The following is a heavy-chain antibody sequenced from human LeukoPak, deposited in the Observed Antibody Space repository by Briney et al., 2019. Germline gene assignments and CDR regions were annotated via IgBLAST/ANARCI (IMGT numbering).Heavy chain of an antibody. CDR2: ITRDGSST. CDR1: GFTFSSSW. J-gene: IGHJ6*04. D-gene: IGHD3-16*01. V-gene: IGHV3-74*01. CDR3: ARDPGYESWSPFWGGMDV. Sequence: GGSLRLSCAASGFTFSSSWMHWVRQAPGKGLVWVSRITRDGSSTTFADSVKGRFTTSRDNAKNTLYLQMDSLRDDDTAVYYCARDPGYESWSPFWGGMDVWGNGTTVIVSS.